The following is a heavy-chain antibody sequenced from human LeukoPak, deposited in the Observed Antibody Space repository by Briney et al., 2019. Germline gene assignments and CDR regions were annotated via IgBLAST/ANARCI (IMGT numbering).Heavy chain of an antibody. V-gene: IGHV1-2*02. CDR3: ARDLVDYYYGMDV. J-gene: IGHJ6*02. CDR2: INPNSGGT. Sequence: ASVKVSCKASGYTFTGYYMHWVRQAPGRGLEWMGWINPNSGGTNYAQKFQGRVTMTRDTSISTAYMELSRLRSDDTAVYYCARDLVDYYYGMDVWGQGTTVTVSS. CDR1: GYTFTGYY.